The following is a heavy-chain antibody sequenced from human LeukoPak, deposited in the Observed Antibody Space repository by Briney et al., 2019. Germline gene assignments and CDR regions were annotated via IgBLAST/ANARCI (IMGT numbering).Heavy chain of an antibody. J-gene: IGHJ4*02. CDR1: GYTFTGYY. CDR2: INPSGGST. Sequence: ASVKVSCKASGYTFTGYYMHWVRQAPGQGLEWMGIINPSGGSTSYAQKFQGRVTMTRDTSTSTVCMELSSLRSEDTAVYYCARDRNYYDRYNDFDYWGQGTLVTVSS. V-gene: IGHV1-46*01. D-gene: IGHD3-22*01. CDR3: ARDRNYYDRYNDFDY.